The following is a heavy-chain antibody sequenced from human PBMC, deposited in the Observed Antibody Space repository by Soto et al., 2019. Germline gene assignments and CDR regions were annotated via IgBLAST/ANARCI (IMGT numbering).Heavy chain of an antibody. D-gene: IGHD6-19*01. CDR3: ARLLAGAREYYCDY. V-gene: IGHV4-39*01. J-gene: IGHJ4*02. CDR2: MYYRGRS. Sequence: SEALSVKCTLSAGSITRSSYFSLSFSQPPGNRGERIGSMYYRGRSYSNPSLKYRVTMSVDTDTNRFSVTLSSVTAADTAVYYCARLLAGAREYYCDYCGQGTLVTVSS. CDR1: AGSITRSSYF.